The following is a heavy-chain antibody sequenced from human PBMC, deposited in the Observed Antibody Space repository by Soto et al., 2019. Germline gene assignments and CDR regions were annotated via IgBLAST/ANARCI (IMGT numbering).Heavy chain of an antibody. CDR2: IIPILGIA. D-gene: IGHD1-26*01. CDR3: ARLIVGATDDALDI. CDR1: GGTFSSYT. J-gene: IGHJ3*02. V-gene: IGHV1-69*02. Sequence: SVKVSCKASGGTFSSYTISWVRQAPGQGLEWMGRIIPILGIANYAQKFQGRVTITADKSTSTAYMELSSLRSEDTAVYYCARLIVGATDDALDIWGQGKMVTVSS.